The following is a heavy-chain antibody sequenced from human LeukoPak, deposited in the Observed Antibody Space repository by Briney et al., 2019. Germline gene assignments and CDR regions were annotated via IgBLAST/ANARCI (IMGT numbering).Heavy chain of an antibody. CDR1: GYTFTSYA. D-gene: IGHD1-26*01. Sequence: ASVKVSCKASGYTFTSYAMHWVRQAPGQRLEWMGWINAGNGYTQYSQKFQGRVTITRDTSASTAYMELSSLRSEDTAVYYCARSSGVLDYFDYWGQGTLVTVSS. V-gene: IGHV1-3*01. J-gene: IGHJ4*02. CDR2: INAGNGYT. CDR3: ARSSGVLDYFDY.